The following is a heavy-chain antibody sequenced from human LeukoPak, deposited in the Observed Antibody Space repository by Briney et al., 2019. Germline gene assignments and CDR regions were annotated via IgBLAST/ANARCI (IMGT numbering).Heavy chain of an antibody. Sequence: ASVKVSCKASGYTFTGYYMHWVRQAPGQGLEWMGGIIPIFGTANYAQKFQGRVTITADESTSTAYMELSSLRSEDTAVYYCARDSNLYYYASGSHSLDRWGQGTLVTVSS. J-gene: IGHJ5*02. D-gene: IGHD3-10*01. CDR2: IIPIFGTA. V-gene: IGHV1-69*13. CDR1: GYTFTGYY. CDR3: ARDSNLYYYASGSHSLDR.